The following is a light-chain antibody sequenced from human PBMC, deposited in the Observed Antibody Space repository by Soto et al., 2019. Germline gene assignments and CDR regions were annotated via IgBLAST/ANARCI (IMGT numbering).Light chain of an antibody. CDR2: WAS. V-gene: IGKV4-1*01. Sequence: DIVMTQSPDSLAVSLGERATINCKSSQSVLYSSNNKNYLAWYQQKPGQPPKLLIYWASTRESGVTDRFSVSGSGTDFTLTISSLQAEDVAVYYCQQYYSTPPTFGQGTKPEIK. J-gene: IGKJ2*01. CDR3: QQYYSTPPT. CDR1: QSVLYSSNNKNY.